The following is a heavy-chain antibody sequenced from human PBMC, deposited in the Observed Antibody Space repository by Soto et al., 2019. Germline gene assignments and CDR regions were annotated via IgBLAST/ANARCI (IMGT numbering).Heavy chain of an antibody. J-gene: IGHJ4*02. CDR2: IYHRGST. CDR3: ARVGARLRYFDWLLPKIEWGAFDY. D-gene: IGHD3-9*01. V-gene: IGHV4-4*02. Sequence: QVQLQESGPGLVKPSGTLSLTCAVSGGSISSSNWWSWVRQPPGKGLEWIGEIYHRGSTNYNPSLKSRVTISVDKSKNQFSLKLSSVTAAYTAVYYCARVGARLRYFDWLLPKIEWGAFDYWGQGTLVTVSS. CDR1: GGSISSSNW.